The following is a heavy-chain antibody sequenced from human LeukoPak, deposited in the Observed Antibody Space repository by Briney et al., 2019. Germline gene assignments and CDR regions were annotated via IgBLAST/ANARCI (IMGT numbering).Heavy chain of an antibody. Sequence: GGSLRLSCAASGFTFSSYAMSWVRQAPGKGLELVSAISGSGGSTYYADSVKGRFTISRDNSKNTLYLQMNSLRAEDTAVYYCAKDGPSIVGNYDPNWFDPWGQGTLLTVSS. CDR2: ISGSGGST. J-gene: IGHJ5*02. CDR1: GFTFSSYA. V-gene: IGHV3-23*01. D-gene: IGHD4-11*01. CDR3: AKDGPSIVGNYDPNWFDP.